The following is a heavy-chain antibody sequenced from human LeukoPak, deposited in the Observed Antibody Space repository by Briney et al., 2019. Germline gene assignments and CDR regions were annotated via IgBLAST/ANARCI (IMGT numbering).Heavy chain of an antibody. CDR1: GYSFTSYW. CDR3: ARHEGGYSDYVGNYLDY. Sequence: GESLKISCKGSGYSFTSYWIGWVRQMPGKGLEWMGIIYPGDSDTRYSPSFQGQVTISADKSISTAYLQWSSLKASDTAMYYCARHEGGYSDYVGNYLDYWGQGTLVTVSS. J-gene: IGHJ4*02. CDR2: IYPGDSDT. V-gene: IGHV5-51*01. D-gene: IGHD5-12*01.